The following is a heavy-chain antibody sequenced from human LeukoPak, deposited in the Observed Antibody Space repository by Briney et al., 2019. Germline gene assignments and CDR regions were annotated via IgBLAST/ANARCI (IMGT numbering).Heavy chain of an antibody. D-gene: IGHD3-3*01. CDR1: GFTFSNYN. Sequence: PGGSLRLSCAASGFTFSNYNMNWVRQAPGKGLEWVSYISSSSTTIHYADSVRGRFTISRDNARNSLYLQMNSLRAADTAVYYCARDFLEDVYWGQGTLVTVS. CDR3: ARDFLEDVY. CDR2: ISSSSTTI. J-gene: IGHJ4*02. V-gene: IGHV3-48*01.